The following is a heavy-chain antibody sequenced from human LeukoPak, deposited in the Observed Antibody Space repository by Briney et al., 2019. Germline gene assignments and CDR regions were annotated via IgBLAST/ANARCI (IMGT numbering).Heavy chain of an antibody. Sequence: PSETLSLTCTVSGGSISTSDFYWGWVRQPPGKGLEWIGNIHHNGNTYFNPSLKSRVTISADMSKNQLSLTLSSVTAADTAVYYCEKDTHLGVWGQGTTVSVSS. CDR3: EKDTHLGV. CDR1: GGSISTSDFY. CDR2: IHHNGNT. D-gene: IGHD2-15*01. J-gene: IGHJ6*02. V-gene: IGHV4-39*01.